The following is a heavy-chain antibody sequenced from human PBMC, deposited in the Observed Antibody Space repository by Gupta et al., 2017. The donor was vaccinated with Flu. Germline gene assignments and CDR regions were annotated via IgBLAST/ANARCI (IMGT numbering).Heavy chain of an antibody. Sequence: QVQLQESGPGLVQPSETLSLTCTVSGGSTRSSSYYGGWIRQAEGKGLEWIGTIYYSASAFYNPSLKSRVTISLDTTKKQFSLNLTSVTAADTAVYYCARHGASDWSENWFDPWGQGTLVTVSS. CDR2: IYYSASA. V-gene: IGHV4-39*01. J-gene: IGHJ5*02. CDR1: GGSTRSSSYY. D-gene: IGHD6-19*01. CDR3: ARHGASDWSENWFDP.